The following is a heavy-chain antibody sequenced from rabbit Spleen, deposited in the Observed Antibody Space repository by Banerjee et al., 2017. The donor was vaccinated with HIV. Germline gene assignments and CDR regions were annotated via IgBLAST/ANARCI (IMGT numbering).Heavy chain of an antibody. D-gene: IGHD4-1*01. CDR3: ASGTINDRFNL. Sequence: EESGGGLVQPEGSLTLTCTASGFDFSGRYWVCWVRQAPGKGLEWIACIDISSSNTHYASWAKGRFTVSKASSTTVTLQMTSLTAADTATYFCASGTINDRFNLWGPGTLVTVS. V-gene: IGHV1S45*01. J-gene: IGHJ4*01. CDR2: IDISSSNT. CDR1: GFDFSGRYW.